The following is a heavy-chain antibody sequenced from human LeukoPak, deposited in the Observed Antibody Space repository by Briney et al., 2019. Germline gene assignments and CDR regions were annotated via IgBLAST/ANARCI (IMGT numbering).Heavy chain of an antibody. CDR3: VRHNGRGGATMGALDS. Sequence: SETLSLTCTVSAGSISSTSHHWGWIRQSPGKGLEWIGSLFSGRTTYYNPSLDRRVTISVVTSKNQFSLQLNSVTAADTAVYYCVRHNGRGGATMGALDSWGQGSLVTVSS. D-gene: IGHD5-12*01. V-gene: IGHV4-39*01. CDR1: AGSISSTSHH. J-gene: IGHJ4*02. CDR2: LFSGRTT.